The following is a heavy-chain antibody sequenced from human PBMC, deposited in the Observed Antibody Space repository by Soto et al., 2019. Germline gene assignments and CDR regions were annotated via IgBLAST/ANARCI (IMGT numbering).Heavy chain of an antibody. CDR2: ISGSGGNT. V-gene: IGHV3-23*01. J-gene: IGHJ2*01. CDR1: GFTFSTYA. D-gene: IGHD6-19*01. Sequence: EVQMLESGGGLVQPGGSLRLSCAASGFTFSTYAMTWVRQAPGKGLEWVSAISGSGGNTYYADSVKGRFTISRDNSKNTLYLPMYSLRDEDTAVYYCAKRGIAGPGNWFFDLWVRGTLVTVS. CDR3: AKRGIAGPGNWFFDL.